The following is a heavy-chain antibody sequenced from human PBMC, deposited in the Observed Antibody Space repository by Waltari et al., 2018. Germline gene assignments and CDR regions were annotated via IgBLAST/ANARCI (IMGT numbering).Heavy chain of an antibody. J-gene: IGHJ6*03. CDR2: IYSSGIT. Sequence: QLQLQQSGPGLVKPSQTLSLACSLSGDSISGSYYWNWVRQTAGEGLEWLGYIYSSGITKYKPSLQIRATISIFNTTLFSLKLAAVTAADTAVYYCARSDVVVAPARNNYYFPMEVWGQGTTVTVSS. CDR1: GDSISGSYY. D-gene: IGHD2-21*01. V-gene: IGHV4-61*09. CDR3: ARSDVVVAPARNNYYFPMEV.